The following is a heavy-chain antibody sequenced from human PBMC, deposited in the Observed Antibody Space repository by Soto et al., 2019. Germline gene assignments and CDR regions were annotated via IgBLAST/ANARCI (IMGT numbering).Heavy chain of an antibody. J-gene: IGHJ4*02. Sequence: GGSLRLSWAASGFSFSSYAMSWVRQAPGKGLEWVSSISGSGGSTYYADSVKGRFTFSRDNSKNTLSLQMNSLGAEDTAVYYCAKDYYFDYWGQGTLVTVSS. V-gene: IGHV3-23*01. CDR1: GFSFSSYA. CDR3: AKDYYFDY. CDR2: ISGSGGST.